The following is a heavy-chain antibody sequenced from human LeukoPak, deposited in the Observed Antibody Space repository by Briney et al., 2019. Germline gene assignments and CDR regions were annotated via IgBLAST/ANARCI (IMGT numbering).Heavy chain of an antibody. CDR3: AKDFGRYSNWLYYFDY. D-gene: IGHD4-11*01. V-gene: IGHV3-43D*03. CDR1: GFTFDDYA. J-gene: IGHJ4*02. Sequence: PGGSLRLSCAASGFTFDDYAMHWVRQAPGKGLEWVSLISWDGGSTYYADSVKGRFTISRDNSKNSLYLQMNSLRAEDTALYYCAKDFGRYSNWLYYFDYWGQGTLVTVSS. CDR2: ISWDGGST.